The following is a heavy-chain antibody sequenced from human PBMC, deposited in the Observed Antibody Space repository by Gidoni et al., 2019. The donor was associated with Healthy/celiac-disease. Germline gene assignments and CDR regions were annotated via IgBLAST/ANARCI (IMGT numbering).Heavy chain of an antibody. Sequence: VQLVESGGGVVQPGRSLRLSCAASGVTFSSYAMHWVRQAPGKGLEGVAVISYDGSNKYYADSVKGRFTISRDNSKNTLYLQMNSLRAEDTAVYYCARSEYYYGSGSLRDWGQGTLVTVSS. V-gene: IGHV3-30*04. D-gene: IGHD3-10*01. CDR2: ISYDGSNK. CDR1: GVTFSSYA. CDR3: ARSEYYYGSGSLRD. J-gene: IGHJ4*02.